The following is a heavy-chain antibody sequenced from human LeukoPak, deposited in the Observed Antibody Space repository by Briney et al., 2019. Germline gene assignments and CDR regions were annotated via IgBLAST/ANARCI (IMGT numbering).Heavy chain of an antibody. D-gene: IGHD2-15*01. CDR2: IYAGGST. CDR1: GFTVSSNY. Sequence: PGGSLRLSRAASGFTVSSNYMSWVRQAPGKGLEWVPVIYAGGSTYYADSVKGRFTISRDNSKNTLYLQMSSLRAEDTAVYYCARGFCSGGSCYDFDYWGQGTLVTVSS. V-gene: IGHV3-53*01. J-gene: IGHJ4*02. CDR3: ARGFCSGGSCYDFDY.